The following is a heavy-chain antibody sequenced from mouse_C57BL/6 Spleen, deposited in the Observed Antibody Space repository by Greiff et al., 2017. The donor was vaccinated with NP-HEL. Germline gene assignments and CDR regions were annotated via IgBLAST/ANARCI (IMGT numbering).Heavy chain of an antibody. CDR3: ARGGDYGVDY. J-gene: IGHJ2*01. V-gene: IGHV1-69*01. CDR1: GYTFTSYW. Sequence: VQLQQPGAELVMPGASVKLSCKASGYTFTSYWMHWVKQRPGQGLEWIGEIDPSDSYTNYNQKFKGKSTLTVDKSSSTAYMQLSSLTSEDSAVYYCARGGDYGVDYWGQGTTLTVSS. CDR2: IDPSDSYT. D-gene: IGHD2-4*01.